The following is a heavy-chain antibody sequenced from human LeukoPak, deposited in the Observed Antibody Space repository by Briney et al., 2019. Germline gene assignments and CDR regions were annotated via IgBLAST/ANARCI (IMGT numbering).Heavy chain of an antibody. V-gene: IGHV1-8*02. CDR2: MNPNSGNT. CDR3: ARTRLGYGSGSYGSDFDY. D-gene: IGHD3-10*01. CDR1: GYTFTSYD. Sequence: GASVKVSCKASGYTFTSYDINWVRQATGQGLEWMGWMNPNSGNTGYAQKFQGRVTMTRNTSISTAYMELSSLRSEDTAVYYCARTRLGYGSGSYGSDFDYWGQGTLVTVSS. J-gene: IGHJ4*02.